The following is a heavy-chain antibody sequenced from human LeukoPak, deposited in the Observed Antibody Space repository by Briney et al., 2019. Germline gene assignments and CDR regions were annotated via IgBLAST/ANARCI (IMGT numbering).Heavy chain of an antibody. V-gene: IGHV3-7*01. D-gene: IGHD2-2*01. CDR2: IYLDGSRA. Sequence: GGSLRLSCAVSGFTFTNYWMSWARQSPGKGLEWVANIYLDGSRAYYVDSVKGRFTISRDNAKNSLFLQMNSLSVEDTAVYYCGRAGPVTKDHFMDVWGKGTTVTVSS. CDR3: GRAGPVTKDHFMDV. J-gene: IGHJ6*03. CDR1: GFTFTNYW.